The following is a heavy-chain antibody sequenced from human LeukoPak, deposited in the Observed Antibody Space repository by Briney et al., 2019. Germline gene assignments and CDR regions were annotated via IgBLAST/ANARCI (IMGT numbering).Heavy chain of an antibody. CDR2: FDPEDGET. CDR3: ATSPTTRSFNWFGP. V-gene: IGHV1-24*01. D-gene: IGHD1-7*01. Sequence: ASVKVSCKVSGYTLTELSMHWVRQAPGKGLEWMGGFDPEDGETIYAQKFQGRVTMTEDTSTDTAYMELSSLRSEDTAVYYCATSPTTRSFNWFGPWGQGTLVTVSS. J-gene: IGHJ5*02. CDR1: GYTLTELS.